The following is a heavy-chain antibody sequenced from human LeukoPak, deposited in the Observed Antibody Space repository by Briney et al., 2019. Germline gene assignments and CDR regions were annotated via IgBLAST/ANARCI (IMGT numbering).Heavy chain of an antibody. V-gene: IGHV4-39*01. CDR2: IYYSGST. D-gene: IGHD3-10*01. CDR3: ARPDYYGSGSPKAHGAFDI. J-gene: IGHJ3*02. Sequence: SETLSLTCTVSGGSISSSSYYWGWIRQPPGKGLEWIGSIYYSGSTYYNPSLKSRVTISVDTSKNQFSLKLSSVTAADTAVYYCARPDYYGSGSPKAHGAFDIWGQGTMVTVSS. CDR1: GGSISSSSYY.